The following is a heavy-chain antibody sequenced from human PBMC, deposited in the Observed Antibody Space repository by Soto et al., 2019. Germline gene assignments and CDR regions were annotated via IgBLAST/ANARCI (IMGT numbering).Heavy chain of an antibody. CDR2: INAGNGNT. CDR3: ARVVLLWFGESQAAFDY. J-gene: IGHJ4*02. D-gene: IGHD3-10*01. V-gene: IGHV1-3*01. CDR1: GYTFTIYA. Sequence: ASVKVSCKASGYTFTIYAMHWVRQAPGQRLEWMGWINAGNGNTKYSQKFQGRVTITRDTSASTAYMELSSLRSEDTAVYYCARVVLLWFGESQAAFDYWGQGTLVTVSS.